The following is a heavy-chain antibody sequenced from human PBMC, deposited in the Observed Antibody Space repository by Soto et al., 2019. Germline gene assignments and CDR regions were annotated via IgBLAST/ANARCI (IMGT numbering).Heavy chain of an antibody. D-gene: IGHD2-2*01. CDR2: IYYSGST. CDR3: ARDGTGYCSSTSCSNYYYYGMDV. Sequence: KTSETRSHTCTVSGGSISSGVYYWSGVRQHPGKVLEWIGYIYYSGSTYYNPSLKSRVTISVDTSKNQFSLKLSSVTAADTAVYYCARDGTGYCSSTSCSNYYYYGMDVWGQGTTVTVSS. CDR1: GGSISSGVYY. V-gene: IGHV4-31*03. J-gene: IGHJ6*02.